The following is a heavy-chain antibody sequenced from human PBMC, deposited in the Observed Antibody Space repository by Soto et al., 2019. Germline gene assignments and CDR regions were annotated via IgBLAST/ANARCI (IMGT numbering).Heavy chain of an antibody. CDR1: GGSISSGGYY. V-gene: IGHV4-30-4*08. CDR2: IFHSGST. D-gene: IGHD2-8*01. Sequence: SETLSLTCTVSGGSISSGGYYWSWIRQPPGKGLEWIGYIFHSGSTYYSPSLRSRLTISVDTSKNQFSLKLSSVTAADTAVYYCASRPGYCTNGVCYNHFDYWGQGALVTVSS. CDR3: ASRPGYCTNGVCYNHFDY. J-gene: IGHJ4*02.